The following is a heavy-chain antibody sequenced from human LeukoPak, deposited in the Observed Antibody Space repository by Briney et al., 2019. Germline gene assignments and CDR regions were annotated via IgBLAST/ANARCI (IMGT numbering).Heavy chain of an antibody. CDR3: ARDIDTVLRFLDV. CDR2: IYYSGST. V-gene: IGHV4-30-4*08. J-gene: IGHJ6*04. D-gene: IGHD3-3*01. Sequence: SGTLSLTCTVSGGSISSGDYYWSWIRQPPGKGLEWIGYIYYSGSTYYNPSLKSRVTISVDTSKNQFSLKLSSVTAADTAVYYCARDIDTVLRFLDVWGKGTTVTVSS. CDR1: GGSISSGDYY.